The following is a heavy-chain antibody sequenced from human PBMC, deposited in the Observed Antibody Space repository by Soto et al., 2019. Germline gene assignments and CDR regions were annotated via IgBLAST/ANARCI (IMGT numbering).Heavy chain of an antibody. Sequence: QVQLQESGPGLVKPSQTLSLTCTVSGGSISSDGYYWSWSRQPPGKGLEWLGYIFYSGTPYYNPSLKSRVTVSVDTSKNQFSLKLSAVTAADTAVYYCARTDRYYYYGMDVWGRGTTVTVSS. CDR2: IFYSGTP. CDR3: ARTDRYYYYGMDV. V-gene: IGHV4-31*03. J-gene: IGHJ6*02. CDR1: GGSISSDGYY.